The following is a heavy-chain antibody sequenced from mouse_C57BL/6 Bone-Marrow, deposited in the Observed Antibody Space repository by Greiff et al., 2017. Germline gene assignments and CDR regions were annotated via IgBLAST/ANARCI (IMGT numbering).Heavy chain of an antibody. Sequence: QVQLQQSGAELVRPGASVTLSCKASGYTFTDYEMHWVKQTPVHGLEWIGAIDPEAGGTAYNQKFKGKAILTADKSTSTAYMELRSLTSEDSAVYYCTRIYDGYPGAYWGQGTLSTGSA. D-gene: IGHD2-3*01. CDR1: GYTFTDYE. CDR2: IDPEAGGT. V-gene: IGHV1-15*01. J-gene: IGHJ3*01. CDR3: TRIYDGYPGAY.